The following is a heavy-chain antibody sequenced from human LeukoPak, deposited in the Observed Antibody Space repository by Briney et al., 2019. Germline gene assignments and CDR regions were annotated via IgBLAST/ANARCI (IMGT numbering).Heavy chain of an antibody. V-gene: IGHV1-69*13. CDR2: IIPIFGTA. CDR3: ARDRYSELGGSYMNY. J-gene: IGHJ4*02. Sequence: GASVKVSCKASGGTFSSYAISWVRQAPGQGLEWMGGIIPIFGTANYAQKFQGRVTITEDESTSTAYMELSSLRSEDTAVYYCARDRYSELGGSYMNYWGQGTLVTVSS. CDR1: GGTFSSYA. D-gene: IGHD1-26*01.